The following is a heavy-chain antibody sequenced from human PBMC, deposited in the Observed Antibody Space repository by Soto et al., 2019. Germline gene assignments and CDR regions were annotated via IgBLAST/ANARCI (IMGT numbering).Heavy chain of an antibody. J-gene: IGHJ4*02. Sequence: GGSLRLSCAASGFTFSSYGMHWVRQAPGKGLEWVAVISYDGSNKYYADSVKGRFTISRDNSKNTLYLQMNSLRAEDTAVYYCAKDQSFGQQQLVHLFDYWGQGTLVTVSS. CDR2: ISYDGSNK. CDR1: GFTFSSYG. CDR3: AKDQSFGQQQLVHLFDY. V-gene: IGHV3-30*18. D-gene: IGHD6-13*01.